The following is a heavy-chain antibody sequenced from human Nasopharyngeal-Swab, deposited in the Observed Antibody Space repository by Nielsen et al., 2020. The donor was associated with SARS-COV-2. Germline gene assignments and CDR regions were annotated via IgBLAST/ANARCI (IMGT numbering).Heavy chain of an antibody. CDR3: ANTGGYSLGFDY. V-gene: IGHV3-23*01. D-gene: IGHD5-18*01. CDR2: ISGSGGST. J-gene: IGHJ4*02. Sequence: GGSLRLSCVASEYSFRTYGMSWVRQAPGKGLEWVSAISGSGGSTYYADSVKGRFTISRDNSKNTLYLQMNSLRAEDTAVYYCANTGGYSLGFDYWGQGTLVTVSS. CDR1: EYSFRTYG.